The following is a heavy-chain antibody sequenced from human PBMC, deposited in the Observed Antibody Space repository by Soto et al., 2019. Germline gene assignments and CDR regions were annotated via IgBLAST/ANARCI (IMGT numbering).Heavy chain of an antibody. V-gene: IGHV4-59*08. D-gene: IGHD1-1*01. J-gene: IGHJ4*02. CDR1: GCSISSCD. CDR3: ARLDWNDENY. CDR2: IYYSGST. Sequence: SETLSLTWTVSGCSISSCDWSWIRQPPGKGLEWIGYIYYSGSTNYNPSLKSRVTISVDTSKNQFSLKLSSVTAADTAVYYCARLDWNDENYWGQGTLVTVSS.